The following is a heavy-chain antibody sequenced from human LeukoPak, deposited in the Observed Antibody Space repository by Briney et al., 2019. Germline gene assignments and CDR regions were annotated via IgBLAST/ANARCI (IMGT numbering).Heavy chain of an antibody. CDR3: ARALVLGFLDY. J-gene: IGHJ4*02. CDR1: GYTFTSYY. CDR2: INPSGGST. Sequence: ASVKVSCKASGYTFTSYYMHWVRQAPGQGLEWMGIINPSGGSTSYTQKFQGRVTMTRDTSTSTVYMELSSLRSDDTAVYYCARALVLGFLDYWGQGTPVTVSS. V-gene: IGHV1-46*01.